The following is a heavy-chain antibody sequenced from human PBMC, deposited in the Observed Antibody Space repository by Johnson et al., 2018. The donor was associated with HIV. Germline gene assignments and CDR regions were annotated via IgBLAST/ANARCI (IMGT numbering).Heavy chain of an antibody. CDR1: GITFRSYL. CDR3: AKEGAAVIHFDI. J-gene: IGHJ3*02. V-gene: IGHV3-23*04. Sequence: VQLVESGGGLAQPGGSLRLSCAASGITFRSYLLTWVRQAPGKGLEWVSHISASGASTYYADSVEGRFTISRDDSKNMQYLQMNSLRAEDTALYYCAKEGAAVIHFDIWGQGTMVTVSS. D-gene: IGHD6-13*01. CDR2: ISASGAST.